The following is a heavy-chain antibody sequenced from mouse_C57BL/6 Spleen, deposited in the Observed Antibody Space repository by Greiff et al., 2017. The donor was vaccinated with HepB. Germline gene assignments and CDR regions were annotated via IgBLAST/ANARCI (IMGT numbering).Heavy chain of an antibody. CDR1: GFTFSSYA. V-gene: IGHV5-4*01. D-gene: IGHD4-1*01. CDR3: ARDRGLTGRYFDV. J-gene: IGHJ1*03. CDR2: ISDGGSYT. Sequence: EVMLVESGGGLVKPGGSLKLSCAASGFTFSSYAMSWVRQTPEKRLEWVATISDGGSYTYYPDNVKGRFTISRDNAKNNLYLQMSHLKSEDTAIYYCARDRGLTGRYFDVWGTGTTVTASS.